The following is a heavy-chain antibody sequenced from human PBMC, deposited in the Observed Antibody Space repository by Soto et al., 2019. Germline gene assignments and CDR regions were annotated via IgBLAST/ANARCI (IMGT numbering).Heavy chain of an antibody. V-gene: IGHV4-31*03. Sequence: SETLSLTCTVSGGSISSGGYYWSWIRQHPGKGLEWIGYIYYSGSTYYNPSLKSRVTISVDTSKNQFSLKLSSVTAADTAVYYCARGGGGYDAIDIWGQGTMVTVSS. J-gene: IGHJ3*02. D-gene: IGHD3-22*01. CDR3: ARGGGGYDAIDI. CDR2: IYYSGST. CDR1: GGSISSGGYY.